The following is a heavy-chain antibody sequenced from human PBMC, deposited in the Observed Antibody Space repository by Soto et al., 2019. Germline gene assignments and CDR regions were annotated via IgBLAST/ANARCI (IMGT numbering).Heavy chain of an antibody. J-gene: IGHJ4*02. Sequence: EVQLVQSGAEVKKPGESLKISCKASGYSFSSYWIGWVRQLPGKGLEWMGIIYPSGSDTRYSPSFRGQVIISADRSISTAYLQWSSLKASDTGTSYCARRVGSSWRFFDSWDQGTLVTVSS. CDR2: IYPSGSDT. V-gene: IGHV5-51*01. CDR1: GYSFSSYW. D-gene: IGHD6-13*01. CDR3: ARRVGSSWRFFDS.